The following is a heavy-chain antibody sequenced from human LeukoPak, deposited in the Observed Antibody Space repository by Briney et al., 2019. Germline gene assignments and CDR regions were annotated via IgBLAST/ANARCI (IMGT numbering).Heavy chain of an antibody. Sequence: SETLSLTCTVSGGSISSGDYYWSWIRQPPGKGLEWIGYIYYSGSTYYNPSLKSRVTISVDTSKNQFSLKLSSVTAADTAVYYCARDQLVQGPYYYGMDVWGQGTTVTVSS. CDR2: IYYSGST. J-gene: IGHJ6*02. V-gene: IGHV4-30-4*02. D-gene: IGHD6-6*01. CDR3: ARDQLVQGPYYYGMDV. CDR1: GGSISSGDYY.